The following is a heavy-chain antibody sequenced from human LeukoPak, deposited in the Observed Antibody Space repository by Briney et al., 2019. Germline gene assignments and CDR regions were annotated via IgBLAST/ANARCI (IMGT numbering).Heavy chain of an antibody. D-gene: IGHD4-11*01. Sequence: SETLSLTCTVSGGSMSGYYCSWLRQPPGEGLEWIGYIYYNGRANYNPSLKSRVTISEDTSRNQFSLKLTSVTAADTAVYYCAKDLDYTTYGYYFDYWGQGTLVTVSS. V-gene: IGHV4-59*12. J-gene: IGHJ4*02. CDR2: IYYNGRA. CDR1: GGSMSGYY. CDR3: AKDLDYTTYGYYFDY.